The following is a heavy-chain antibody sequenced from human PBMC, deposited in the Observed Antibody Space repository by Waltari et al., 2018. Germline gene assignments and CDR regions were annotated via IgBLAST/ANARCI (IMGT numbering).Heavy chain of an antibody. J-gene: IGHJ4*02. D-gene: IGHD5-12*01. CDR1: GYSISSGYY. CDR2: IYHSGST. CDR3: ARREEWLRKPLFDY. V-gene: IGHV4-38-2*01. Sequence: QVQLQESGPGLVKPSETLSLTCAVSGYSISSGYYWGWIRQPPGKGLEWFGSIYHSGSTSYNPSLKSRVTISVDTSKNQFSLKLSSVTAADTAVYYCARREEWLRKPLFDYWGQGTLVTVSS.